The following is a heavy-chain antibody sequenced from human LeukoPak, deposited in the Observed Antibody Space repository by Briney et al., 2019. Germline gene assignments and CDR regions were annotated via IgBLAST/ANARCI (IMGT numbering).Heavy chain of an antibody. V-gene: IGHV3-21*01. D-gene: IGHD6-19*01. CDR2: ISSSSSYI. CDR3: ARDLFSSEQWLPPALR. J-gene: IGHJ4*02. Sequence: TGGSLRLSCAASGFTFSSYSMNWVRQAPGKGLEWVSSISSSSSYIYYADSVKGRFTISRDNAKNSLYLQMNSLRAEDTAVYYCARDLFSSEQWLPPALRWGQGTLVTVSS. CDR1: GFTFSSYS.